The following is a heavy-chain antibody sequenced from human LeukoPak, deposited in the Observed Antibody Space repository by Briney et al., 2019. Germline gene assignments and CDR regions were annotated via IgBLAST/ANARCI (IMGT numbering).Heavy chain of an antibody. V-gene: IGHV3-30-3*01. CDR2: ISYDGSNK. D-gene: IGHD2-15*01. J-gene: IGHJ4*02. Sequence: GGSLRLSCAASGFTFSSYAMHWVRQAPGKGLERVAVISYDGSNKYYADSVKGRFTISRDNSKNTLYLQMNSLRAEDTAVYYCARAPTRYCSGGSCYLPFDYWGQGTLVTVSS. CDR3: ARAPTRYCSGGSCYLPFDY. CDR1: GFTFSSYA.